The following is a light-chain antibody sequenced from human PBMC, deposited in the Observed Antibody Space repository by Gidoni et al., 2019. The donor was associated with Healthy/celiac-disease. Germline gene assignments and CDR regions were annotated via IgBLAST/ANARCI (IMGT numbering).Light chain of an antibody. CDR2: QDS. V-gene: IGLV3-1*01. CDR3: QAWDSSTVV. J-gene: IGLJ2*01. CDR1: KLGDKY. Sequence: SYELTQPHSVSVAPGQTASITCSGDKLGDKYAFWSPQKPGQSPVLVIYQDSKRPSGIPERFSGSNSGNTATLTISGTQAMDEADYYCQAWDSSTVVFGGGTKLTVL.